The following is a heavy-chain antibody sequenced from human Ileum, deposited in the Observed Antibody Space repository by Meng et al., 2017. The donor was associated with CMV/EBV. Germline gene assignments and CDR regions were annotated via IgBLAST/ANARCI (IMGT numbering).Heavy chain of an antibody. D-gene: IGHD3/OR15-3a*01. CDR1: GDSLRDHY. V-gene: IGHV3-7*01. CDR3: VRDVGWFRFDS. Sequence: ETLSLTCTVSGDSLRDHYWSWVRQAPGKGLEWVADISPDGHEEKYLDSVRGRFTISRDNAKNSLYLQLNSLRVDDTAVYYCVRDVGWFRFDSWGQGALVTVSS. CDR2: ISPDGHEE. J-gene: IGHJ4*02.